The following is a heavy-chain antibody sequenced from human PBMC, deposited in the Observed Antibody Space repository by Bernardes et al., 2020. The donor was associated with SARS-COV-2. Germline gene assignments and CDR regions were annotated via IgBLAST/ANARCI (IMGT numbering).Heavy chain of an antibody. V-gene: IGHV1-2*02. CDR3: AREGKDIVVPGPDLDAFDV. Sequence: ASVKVSCKASGYTFTGHYMHWVRQAPGQGLEWMGWISPKSGGTNSAQKFQGRLTMTRDTSTSIVYMELRSLKSDDTAMYYCAREGKDIVVPGPDLDAFDVWGQGTMVTVSS. CDR2: ISPKSGGT. J-gene: IGHJ3*01. D-gene: IGHD2-15*01. CDR1: GYTFTGHY.